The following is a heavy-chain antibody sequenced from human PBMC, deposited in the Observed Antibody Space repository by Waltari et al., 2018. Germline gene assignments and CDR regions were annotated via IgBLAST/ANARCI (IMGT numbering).Heavy chain of an antibody. Sequence: EVQLLESGGGLVQPGGSLRLSCAASGFTFSSYAMSWVRQAPGKGLEWVSALSGSGGSTYYADSGKGRFTISRDNSKNTLYLQMSSLRSEDTAVYYCARYSPVGYCSSTSCKAELEVAAYEAFDIWGQGTMVTVSS. CDR2: LSGSGGST. J-gene: IGHJ3*02. CDR1: GFTFSSYA. V-gene: IGHV3-23*01. D-gene: IGHD2-2*01. CDR3: ARYSPVGYCSSTSCKAELEVAAYEAFDI.